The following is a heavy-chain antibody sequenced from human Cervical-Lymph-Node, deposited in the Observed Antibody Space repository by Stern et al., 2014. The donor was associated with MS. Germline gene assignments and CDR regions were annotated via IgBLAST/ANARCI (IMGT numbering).Heavy chain of an antibody. CDR1: GFAFSHYG. Sequence: QVQLVQSGGGVVQPGRPLRASWAAFGFAFSHYGMNRVRQAPGKGLEWVAFISYDVSTKHYADSVKGRFTISRDNSNNMVFLQMNSLRTEDTAVYYCAKDWEYDGDIGWYSDVWGRGTLVTVSS. J-gene: IGHJ2*01. V-gene: IGHV3-30*18. CDR2: ISYDVSTK. D-gene: IGHD4-17*01. CDR3: AKDWEYDGDIGWYSDV.